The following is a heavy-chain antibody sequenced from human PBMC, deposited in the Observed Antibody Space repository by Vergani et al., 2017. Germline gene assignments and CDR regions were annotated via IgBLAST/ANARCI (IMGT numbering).Heavy chain of an antibody. CDR1: VYTFTDHS. D-gene: IGHD4-17*01. CDR3: ATPQTVTTGGMEV. J-gene: IGHJ6*02. Sequence: EVQLVQSGAEVKKPGATMKISCKVSVYTFTDHSMHWVKQAPGKGLEWMGLVDPEDGETIYAEKFKGRVTIAADTSTDTAHLELSSLRSEDTAVYYCATPQTVTTGGMEVWGQGTTVIVSS. V-gene: IGHV1-69-2*01. CDR2: VDPEDGET.